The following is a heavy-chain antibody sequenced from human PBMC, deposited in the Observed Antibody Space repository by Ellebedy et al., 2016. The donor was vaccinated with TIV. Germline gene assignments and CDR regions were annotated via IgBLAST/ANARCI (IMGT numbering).Heavy chain of an antibody. J-gene: IGHJ4*02. V-gene: IGHV4-4*07. D-gene: IGHD6-19*01. CDR3: ARQDIAVAYYFDS. CDR1: GGSISTYY. Sequence: MPSETLSLTCTVSGGSISTYYWSWIRQAAGKGLEWIGRIYSSGSTNYNPSLKSRFTMSVDTSRNQFSLKLTSVTAADTAVYYCARQDIAVAYYFDSWGRGTLVTVSS. CDR2: IYSSGST.